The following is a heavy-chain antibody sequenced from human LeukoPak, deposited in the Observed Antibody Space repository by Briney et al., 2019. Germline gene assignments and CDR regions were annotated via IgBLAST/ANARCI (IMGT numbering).Heavy chain of an antibody. CDR2: ISSSSSSYI. CDR1: GFTFSSYS. J-gene: IGHJ4*02. CDR3: ARGGYSSGWYVGGYYFDY. Sequence: GGSLRLPCAASGFTFSSYSMNWVRQAPGKGLGWVSSISSSSSSYIYYADSVKGRFTISRDNAKNSLYLQMNSLRAEDTAVYYCARGGYSSGWYVGGYYFDYWGQGTLVTVSS. D-gene: IGHD6-19*01. V-gene: IGHV3-21*01.